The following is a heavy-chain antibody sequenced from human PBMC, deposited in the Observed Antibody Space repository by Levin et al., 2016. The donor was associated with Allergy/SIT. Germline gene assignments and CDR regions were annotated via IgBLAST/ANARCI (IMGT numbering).Heavy chain of an antibody. CDR3: ARLGDVGSSWYGLGHYYYYYGMDV. D-gene: IGHD6-13*01. J-gene: IGHJ6*02. Sequence: VRQMPGKGLEWMGIIYPGDSDTRYSPSFQGQVTISADKSISTAYLQWSSLKASDTAMYYCARLGDVGSSWYGLGHYYYYYGMDVWGQGTTVTVSS. V-gene: IGHV5-51*01. CDR2: IYPGDSDT.